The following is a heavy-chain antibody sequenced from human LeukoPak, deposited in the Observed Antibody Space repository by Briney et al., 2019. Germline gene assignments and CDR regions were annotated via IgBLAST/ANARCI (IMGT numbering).Heavy chain of an antibody. CDR1: GFTVSGNY. J-gene: IGHJ4*02. Sequence: TGGSLRLSCAVSGFTVSGNYMSWVRQAPGKGLEWVSYISSSGSTIYYADSVKGRFTISRDNAKNSLYLQMNSLRAEDTAVYYCASCYYGSGSYPDGLDYWGQGTLVTVSS. CDR2: ISSSGSTI. CDR3: ASCYYGSGSYPDGLDY. D-gene: IGHD3-10*01. V-gene: IGHV3-11*04.